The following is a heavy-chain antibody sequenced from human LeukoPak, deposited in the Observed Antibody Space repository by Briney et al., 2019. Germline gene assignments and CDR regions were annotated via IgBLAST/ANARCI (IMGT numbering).Heavy chain of an antibody. J-gene: IGHJ5*02. CDR3: ARSPSIAAAGTFWFDP. Sequence: PSETLSLTCTVSGGSISSYYCGWIRQPPGEGLGWIGYIYYSGSANYNPSLKSRVTLSVDTSTNQFSLKMSSVTPAGTAVYYCARSPSIAAAGTFWFDPWGQGTLVTVSS. CDR1: GGSISSYY. V-gene: IGHV4-59*01. D-gene: IGHD6-13*01. CDR2: IYYSGSA.